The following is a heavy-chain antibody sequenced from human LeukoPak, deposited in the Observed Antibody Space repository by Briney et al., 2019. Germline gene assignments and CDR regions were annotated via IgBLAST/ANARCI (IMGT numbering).Heavy chain of an antibody. V-gene: IGHV1-46*01. J-gene: IGHJ4*02. D-gene: IGHD4-17*01. CDR3: ARGGTVTTAPIDY. CDR2: INLSIGST. Sequence: ASVKVSCKASGYTFTTYFMHWVRQTPGQGLEWMGVINLSIGSTSYTQKFQGRVTMTRDTSTSTVDMELSSLTFEDTAVYYCARGGTVTTAPIDYWGQGTLVTVSS. CDR1: GYTFTTYF.